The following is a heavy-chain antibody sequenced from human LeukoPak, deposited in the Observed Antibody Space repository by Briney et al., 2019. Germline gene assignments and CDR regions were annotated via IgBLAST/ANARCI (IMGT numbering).Heavy chain of an antibody. V-gene: IGHV3-74*01. D-gene: IGHD1-20*01. J-gene: IGHJ4*02. CDR3: LRDLNWSLDQ. CDR1: GFTFSNYM. CDR2: IKSDGITI. Sequence: GGSLRLSCAAFGFTFSNYMMHWVRQAPGKGLVWVSRIKSDGITITYADSVKGRFTISRDNAKNTLYLQMNSLRAEDTAVYYCLRDLNWSLDQWGQGTLVTVSS.